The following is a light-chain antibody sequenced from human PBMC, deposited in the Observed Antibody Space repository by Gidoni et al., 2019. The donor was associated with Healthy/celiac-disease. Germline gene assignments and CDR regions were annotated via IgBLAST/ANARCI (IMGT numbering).Light chain of an antibody. CDR2: KDS. CDR3: QSTDGSGTYVV. Sequence: SYELPQPPSVSVSPGQTARSTCTGDSLPKQYAYWYQQTPGQAPVLVIYKDSERPSGIPERFSGSSSGTTVTLTISGVQTEDEADYYCQSTDGSGTYVVFGGGTKLTVL. CDR1: SLPKQY. J-gene: IGLJ2*01. V-gene: IGLV3-25*02.